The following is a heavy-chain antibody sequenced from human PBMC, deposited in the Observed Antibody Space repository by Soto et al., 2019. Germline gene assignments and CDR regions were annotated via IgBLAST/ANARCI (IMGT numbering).Heavy chain of an antibody. CDR3: AREHSGYSSIDY. J-gene: IGHJ4*02. CDR2: MNPNSGNT. CDR1: GYTFTSYD. D-gene: IGHD3-22*01. Sequence: QVQLVQSGAEVKKPGASVKVSCKASGYTFTSYDINWVRQATGQGREWMGWMNPNSGNTGYAQKFQGRATMTRNTTISTAYMELSSLRSEDTAVYYGAREHSGYSSIDYWGQGTLVTVSS. V-gene: IGHV1-8*01.